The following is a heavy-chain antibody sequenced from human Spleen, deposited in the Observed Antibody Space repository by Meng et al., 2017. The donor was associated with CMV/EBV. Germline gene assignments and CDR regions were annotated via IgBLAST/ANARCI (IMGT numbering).Heavy chain of an antibody. V-gene: IGHV4-30-4*08. CDR1: SISSGDYY. Sequence: SISSGDYYWSWIRQPPGKGLEWIGYIYYSGSTYYSPSLKSRVTISVDTSKNQFSLKLSSVTAADTAVYYCARDLPDYSNRRNDAFDIWGQGTMVTVSS. D-gene: IGHD4-11*01. CDR3: ARDLPDYSNRRNDAFDI. CDR2: IYYSGST. J-gene: IGHJ3*02.